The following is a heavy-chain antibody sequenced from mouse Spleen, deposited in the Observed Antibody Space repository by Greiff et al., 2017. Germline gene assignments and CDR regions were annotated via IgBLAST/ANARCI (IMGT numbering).Heavy chain of an antibody. CDR3: ASQIYYYGSSYRYFDY. D-gene: IGHD1-1*01. Sequence: EVKLMESGGDLVKPGGSLKLSCAASGFTFSSYGMSWVRQTPDKRLEWVATISSGGSYTYYPDSVKGRFTISRDNAKNTLYLQMSSLKSEDTAMYYCASQIYYYGSSYRYFDYWGQGTTLTVSS. CDR1: GFTFSSYG. V-gene: IGHV5-6*01. CDR2: ISSGGSYT. J-gene: IGHJ2*01.